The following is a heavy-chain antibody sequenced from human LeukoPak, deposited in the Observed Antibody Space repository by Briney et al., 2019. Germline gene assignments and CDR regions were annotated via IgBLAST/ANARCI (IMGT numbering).Heavy chain of an antibody. CDR3: VRDGGVSGYDLLDY. J-gene: IGHJ4*02. V-gene: IGHV3-7*01. Sequence: GFLRLSCAASGFTFSHYWMTWVRQAPGKGLEWVAQINQDGSEEYYMDSVKARFTISRDNAKNSVFLQMNSLRAEDTAVYYCVRDGGVSGYDLLDYWGQGTLVTVSS. CDR1: GFTFSHYW. D-gene: IGHD5-12*01. CDR2: INQDGSEE.